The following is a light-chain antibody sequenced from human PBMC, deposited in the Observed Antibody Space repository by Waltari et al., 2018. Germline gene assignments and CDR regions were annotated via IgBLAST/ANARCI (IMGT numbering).Light chain of an antibody. J-gene: IGKJ4*01. CDR3: QQYNRYPLT. CDR2: DAS. Sequence: DIQMTQSPSTLSASAGDRVTITCRASQSNSNWLAWYQQKPGKAPKLLIYDASSLEIGVTSRISGSGSGTEFTLTISSLQPDDFATYYCQQYNRYPLTFGGGTKVEIK. CDR1: QSNSNW. V-gene: IGKV1-5*03.